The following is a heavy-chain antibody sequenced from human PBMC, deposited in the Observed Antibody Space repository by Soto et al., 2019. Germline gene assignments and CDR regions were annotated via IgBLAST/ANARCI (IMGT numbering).Heavy chain of an antibody. V-gene: IGHV3-33*01. D-gene: IGHD3-10*01. CDR3: ARDPTYYYGSGSYFSDY. Sequence: QVQLVESGGGVVQPGRSLRLSCAASGFTFSSYGMHWVRQAPGKGLEWVAVIWYDGSNKYYADSVKGRFTISRDNSKNTLYLQMNSLRAEDTAVYYCARDPTYYYGSGSYFSDYWGQGTLVTVSS. CDR1: GFTFSSYG. J-gene: IGHJ4*02. CDR2: IWYDGSNK.